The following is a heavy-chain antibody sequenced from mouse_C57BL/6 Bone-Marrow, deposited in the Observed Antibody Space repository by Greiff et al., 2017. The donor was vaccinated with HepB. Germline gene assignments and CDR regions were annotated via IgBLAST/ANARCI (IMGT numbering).Heavy chain of an antibody. CDR2: IYPSDSET. D-gene: IGHD1-1*02. V-gene: IGHV1-61*01. CDR1: GYTFTSYW. J-gene: IGHJ2*01. CDR3: ARFGGYLYFDY. Sequence: LQQPGAELVRPGSSVKLSCKASGYTFTSYWMDWVKQRPGQGLEWIGNIYPSDSETHYNQKFKDKATLTVDKSSSTAYMQLSSLTSEDSAVYYCARFGGYLYFDYWGQGTTLTVSS.